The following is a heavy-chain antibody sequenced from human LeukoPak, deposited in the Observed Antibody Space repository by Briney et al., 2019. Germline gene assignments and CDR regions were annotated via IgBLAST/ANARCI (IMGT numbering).Heavy chain of an antibody. V-gene: IGHV4-59*01. D-gene: IGHD3-3*01. J-gene: IGHJ5*02. Sequence: SEILSLTCTVSGGSISSYYWSWIRQPPGKGLEWIGYIYYSGSTNYNPSLKSRVTISVDTSKNQFSLKLSSVTAADTAVYYCARGHGEYCDFWSGYYTYWFDPWGQGTLVTVSS. CDR2: IYYSGST. CDR3: ARGHGEYCDFWSGYYTYWFDP. CDR1: GGSISSYY.